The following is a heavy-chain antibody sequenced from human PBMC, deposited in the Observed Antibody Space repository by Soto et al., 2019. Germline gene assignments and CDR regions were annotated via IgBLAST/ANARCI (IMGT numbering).Heavy chain of an antibody. Sequence: SVNVSCKASGGTFSSYAISWVRQAPGQGLEWMGGIIPIFGTANYAQKFQGRVTITADESTSTAYMELSSLRSEDTAVYYCARARGAAALRDFDYWGQGTLVTVYS. D-gene: IGHD6-13*01. CDR3: ARARGAAALRDFDY. CDR1: GGTFSSYA. V-gene: IGHV1-69*13. CDR2: IIPIFGTA. J-gene: IGHJ4*02.